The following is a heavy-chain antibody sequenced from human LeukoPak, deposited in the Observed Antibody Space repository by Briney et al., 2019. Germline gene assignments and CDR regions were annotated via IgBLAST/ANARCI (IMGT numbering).Heavy chain of an antibody. J-gene: IGHJ4*02. CDR2: IYSGGGT. V-gene: IGHV3-53*01. CDR1: GFTVSNTY. D-gene: IGHD1-26*01. Sequence: GSLRLSCAASGFTVSNTYMSWVRQAPGKGLEWVSLIYSGGGTYSADSVKGRFTISRDISKNTLYLQMNSLRAEDTAVYYCATTLESFGSYQKEVDYWGQGTLVTVSS. CDR3: ATTLESFGSYQKEVDY.